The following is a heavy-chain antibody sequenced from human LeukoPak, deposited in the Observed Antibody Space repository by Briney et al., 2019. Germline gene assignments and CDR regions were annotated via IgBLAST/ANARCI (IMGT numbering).Heavy chain of an antibody. CDR1: GFTFSSYD. D-gene: IGHD6-13*01. CDR2: IGTAGDT. V-gene: IGHV3-13*01. J-gene: IGHJ5*02. Sequence: VQPGGSLRLSCAASGFTFSSYDMHWVRQATGKGLEWVSAIGTAGDTYYPGSVKGRFTISRENAKNSLYLQMNSLRAGDMAVYYCARGVAAAPNWFDPWGQGTLVTVSS. CDR3: ARGVAAAPNWFDP.